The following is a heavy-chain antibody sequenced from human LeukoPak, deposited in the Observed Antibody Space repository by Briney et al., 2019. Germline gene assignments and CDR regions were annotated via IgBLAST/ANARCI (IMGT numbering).Heavy chain of an antibody. CDR2: ISSSSSTI. J-gene: IGHJ4*02. D-gene: IGHD2-15*01. CDR3: ARGVVVAAPYYFDY. V-gene: IGHV3-48*04. CDR1: GFTFSSYS. Sequence: GGSLRLSCAASGFTFSSYSMNWVRQAPGKGLEWVSYISSSSSTIYYADSVKGRFTISRDNAKNSLYLQMNSLRAEDTAVYYCARGVVVAAPYYFDYWGQGTLVTVSS.